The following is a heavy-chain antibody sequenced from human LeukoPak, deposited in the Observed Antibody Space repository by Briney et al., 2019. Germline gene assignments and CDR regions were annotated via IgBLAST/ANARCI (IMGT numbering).Heavy chain of an antibody. V-gene: IGHV3-48*04. Sequence: GGSLRLSCAASGFTFTTYSMNWARQAPGKGLEWISYITGGSSTIFYADSVKGRFTISRDNAKNALYLQMNSLRAEDTAVYYCARDSDFWSGALDYWGQGTLVTVSS. D-gene: IGHD3-3*01. CDR3: ARDSDFWSGALDY. CDR2: ITGGSSTI. J-gene: IGHJ4*02. CDR1: GFTFTTYS.